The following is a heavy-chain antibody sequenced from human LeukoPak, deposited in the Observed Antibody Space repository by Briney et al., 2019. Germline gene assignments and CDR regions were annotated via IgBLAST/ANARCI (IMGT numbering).Heavy chain of an antibody. J-gene: IGHJ4*02. V-gene: IGHV4-34*01. CDR1: GGSFSGYY. Sequence: SETLSLTCAVYGGSFSGYYWSWIRQPPGKGLEWIGEINHSGSTNYNPSLKSRVTISVDTSKNQFSLKLSSVTAADTAVYYCARGHIAAALFDYWGQGTLVTVSS. CDR3: ARGHIAAALFDY. CDR2: INHSGST. D-gene: IGHD6-13*01.